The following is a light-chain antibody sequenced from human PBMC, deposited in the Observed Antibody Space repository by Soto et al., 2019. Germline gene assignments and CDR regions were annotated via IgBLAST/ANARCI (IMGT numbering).Light chain of an antibody. CDR1: QSILHANGNTF. J-gene: IGKJ1*01. CDR3: MQITHFPRT. CDR2: DIS. Sequence: DVVLTQTPLSSPVALGQPATISCMSSQSILHANGNTFLSWLHQRPGQPPRLLIYDISKRFSGVPDRFTGSGAGTDLTLRISRVEAEDVGLYYCMQITHFPRTFGQGTKV. V-gene: IGKV2-24*01.